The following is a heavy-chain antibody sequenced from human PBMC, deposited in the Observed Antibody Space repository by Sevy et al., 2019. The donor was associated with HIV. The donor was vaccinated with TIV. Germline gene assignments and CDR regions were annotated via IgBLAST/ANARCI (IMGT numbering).Heavy chain of an antibody. D-gene: IGHD3-22*01. J-gene: IGHJ4*02. CDR2: FDPDDGET. CDR1: GYTLSELS. CDR3: ATAREYYSDNSGYLDY. V-gene: IGHV1-24*01. Sequence: ASVKVSCKVSGYTLSELSMHWVRQPPGKGLEWMGRFDPDDGETIYAQRFQGRVTMTADTSADTAYMELSSLRSEDTAMYYCATAREYYSDNSGYLDYWGQVTPVTVSS.